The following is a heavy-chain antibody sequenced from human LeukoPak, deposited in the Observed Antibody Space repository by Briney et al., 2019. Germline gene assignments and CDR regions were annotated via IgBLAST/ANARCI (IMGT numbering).Heavy chain of an antibody. CDR1: GGSISSGSYY. J-gene: IGHJ5*02. CDR3: ARVLLNDNWFDP. Sequence: SETLSLTCTVSGGSISSGSYYWSWIRQPPGKGLEWIGSIYHSGSTYYNPSLKSRVTISVDTSKNQFSLKLSSVTAADTAVYYCARVLLNDNWFDPWGQGTLVTVSS. V-gene: IGHV4-39*07. CDR2: IYHSGST. D-gene: IGHD3-10*01.